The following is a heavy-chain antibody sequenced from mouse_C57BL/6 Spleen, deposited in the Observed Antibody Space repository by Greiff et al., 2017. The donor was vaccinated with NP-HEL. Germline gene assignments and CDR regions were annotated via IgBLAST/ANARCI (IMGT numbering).Heavy chain of an antibody. CDR3: ASNYLLAY. V-gene: IGHV1-82*01. CDR1: GYAFSSSW. CDR2: IYPGDGDT. Sequence: QVQLQQSGPELVKPGASVKISCKASGYAFSSSWMNWVKQRPGKGLEWIGRIYPGDGDTNYNGKFKGKATLTADKSSSTAYMQLSSLTSEDSAVYFCASNYLLAYWGQGTLVTVSA. D-gene: IGHD2-1*01. J-gene: IGHJ3*01.